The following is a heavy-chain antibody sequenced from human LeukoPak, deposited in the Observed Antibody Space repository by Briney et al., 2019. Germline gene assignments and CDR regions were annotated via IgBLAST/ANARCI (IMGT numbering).Heavy chain of an antibody. CDR1: GFTFSSYA. CDR2: ISGSGGST. D-gene: IGHD5-24*01. J-gene: IGHJ4*02. V-gene: IGHV3-23*01. CDR3: AKVGMATTGVDY. Sequence: PGGSLRLSCAASGFTFSSYAMSWVRQAPGKGLEWVSAISGSGGSTYYADSVKGRFTISRDNSKNTLYLQMNSPRAEDTAVYYCAKVGMATTGVDYWGQGTLVTVSS.